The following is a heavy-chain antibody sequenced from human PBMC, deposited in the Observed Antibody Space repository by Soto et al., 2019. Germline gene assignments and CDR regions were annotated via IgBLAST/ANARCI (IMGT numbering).Heavy chain of an antibody. D-gene: IGHD3-9*01. CDR3: ARQVYNYDILAPHAFDI. J-gene: IGHJ3*02. CDR1: GYRFTPYW. V-gene: IGHV5-51*01. CDR2: IYPGDSDT. Sequence: GESLKLSCKGSGYRFTPYWIGWVRQMPGKGLEWMGIIYPGDSDTRNSPSFQGQVTISADKSISTAYLQWSSLKASDTAMYYCARQVYNYDILAPHAFDIWGQGTMVTVSS.